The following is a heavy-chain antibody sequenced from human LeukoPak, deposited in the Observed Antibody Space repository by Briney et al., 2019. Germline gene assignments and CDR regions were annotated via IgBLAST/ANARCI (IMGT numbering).Heavy chain of an antibody. V-gene: IGHV4-39*07. CDR3: ARGRRIGYCSSTSCYVSGKVWFDP. CDR1: GGSISSSSYY. J-gene: IGHJ5*02. CDR2: INHSGST. D-gene: IGHD2-2*01. Sequence: SETLSLTCTVSGGSISSSSYYWGWIRQPPGKGLEWIGEINHSGSTNYNPSLKSRVTISVDTSKNQFSLKLSSVTAADTAVYYCARGRRIGYCSSTSCYVSGKVWFDPWGQGTLVTVSS.